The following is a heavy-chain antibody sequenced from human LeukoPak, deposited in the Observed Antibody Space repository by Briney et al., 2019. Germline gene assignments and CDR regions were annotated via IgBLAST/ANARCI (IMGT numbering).Heavy chain of an antibody. CDR2: INHSGST. D-gene: IGHD2-2*03. CDR3: ARGLHGSGYCSSTSCYYYYGMDV. V-gene: IGHV4-34*01. CDR1: GFTFSSYA. J-gene: IGHJ6*02. Sequence: GSLRLSCAASGFTFSSYAMSWVRQPPGKGLEWIGEINHSGSTNYNPSLKSRVTISVDTSKNQFSLKLSSVAAADTAVYYCARGLHGSGYCSSTSCYYYYGMDVWGQGTTVTVSS.